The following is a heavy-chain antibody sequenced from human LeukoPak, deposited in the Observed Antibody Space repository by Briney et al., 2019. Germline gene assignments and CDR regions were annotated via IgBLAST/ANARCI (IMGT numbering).Heavy chain of an antibody. D-gene: IGHD2-2*01. CDR2: INPNSGGT. Sequence: ASVKVSCKASGYTFTGYYMHWVRQAPGQGLEWMGWINPNSGGTNYAQKFQGRVTMTRDTSISTAYMELSRLRSDDTAVYYCARDSGYCSSTSCSHIFDYWSQGTLVTVSS. J-gene: IGHJ4*02. CDR1: GYTFTGYY. CDR3: ARDSGYCSSTSCSHIFDY. V-gene: IGHV1-2*02.